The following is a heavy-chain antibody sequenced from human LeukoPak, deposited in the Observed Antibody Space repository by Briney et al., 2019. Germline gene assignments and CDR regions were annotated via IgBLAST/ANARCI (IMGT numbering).Heavy chain of an antibody. CDR2: ISSSSSYT. V-gene: IGHV3-11*03. Sequence: GGSLRLSCAASGFTFSDYYMSWIRQAPGKGLKWVSYISSSSSYTNYADSVEGRFTISRDNAKNSLYLQMNSLRAEDTAVYYCARDSSTAATGMDVWGQGTTVTVSS. D-gene: IGHD6-13*01. CDR3: ARDSSTAATGMDV. J-gene: IGHJ6*02. CDR1: GFTFSDYY.